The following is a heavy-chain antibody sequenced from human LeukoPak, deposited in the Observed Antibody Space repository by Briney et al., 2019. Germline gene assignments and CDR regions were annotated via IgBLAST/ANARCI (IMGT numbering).Heavy chain of an antibody. J-gene: IGHJ6*02. V-gene: IGHV3-48*01. Sequence: GGSLRLSCAASGFNFSIYSMNWVRQAPGKGLEWVSYITRSSTTIYYADSVKGRFTISRDNAKNSLYLQMNSLRVEDTAVYYCARDRQEFGELLWADYYYYGMDVWGQGTTVTVSS. CDR1: GFNFSIYS. CDR2: ITRSSTTI. D-gene: IGHD3-10*01. CDR3: ARDRQEFGELLWADYYYYGMDV.